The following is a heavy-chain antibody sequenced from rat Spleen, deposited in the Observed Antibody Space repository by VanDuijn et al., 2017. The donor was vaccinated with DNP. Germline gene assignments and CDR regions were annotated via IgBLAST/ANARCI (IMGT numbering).Heavy chain of an antibody. Sequence: EVQLVESGGGLVQPGRSLKLSCVASGFTFNNYWMNWVRQAPGRGLEWVASITYTGGNIYYPDSVKGRFTISRDNAQNTLYLQMNKLGSEDTGIYYCASTRGNYGGYSVADWFAYWGQGTLVTVSS. J-gene: IGHJ3*01. CDR2: ITYTGGNI. V-gene: IGHV5-31*01. CDR1: GFTFNNYW. CDR3: ASTRGNYGGYSVADWFAY. D-gene: IGHD1-11*01.